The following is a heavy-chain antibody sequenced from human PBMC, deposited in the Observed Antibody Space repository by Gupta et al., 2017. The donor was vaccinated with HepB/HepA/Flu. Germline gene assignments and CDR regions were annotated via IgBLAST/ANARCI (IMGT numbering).Heavy chain of an antibody. D-gene: IGHD3-3*01. CDR3: ARGGPRPAAYGPFGVVTYNWFDP. J-gene: IGHJ5*02. CDR2: IYYSGST. Sequence: QLQLQESGPGLVKPSGTLSLTCTVSGGSISSSSYDWGWIRQPPGKGLEWIGSIYYSGSTYYNPSLKSRVTISVDTSKNQFSLKLSSVTAADTAVYYCARGGPRPAAYGPFGVVTYNWFDPWGQGTLVTVSS. V-gene: IGHV4-39*01. CDR1: GGSISSSSYD.